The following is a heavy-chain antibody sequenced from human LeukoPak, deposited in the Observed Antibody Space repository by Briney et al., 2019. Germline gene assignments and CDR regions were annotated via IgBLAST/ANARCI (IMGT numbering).Heavy chain of an antibody. D-gene: IGHD1-26*01. J-gene: IGHJ4*02. Sequence: GGSLRLSRAASGFTFSSYWMSWVRQAPGKGLEWVANINKDGGEKYYVDSVKGRFTISRDNAKNSLYLQMNSLRADDTAVYYCVKDSPPRYSGSPPAYWGQGTLVTVSS. V-gene: IGHV3-7*03. CDR3: VKDSPPRYSGSPPAY. CDR1: GFTFSSYW. CDR2: INKDGGEK.